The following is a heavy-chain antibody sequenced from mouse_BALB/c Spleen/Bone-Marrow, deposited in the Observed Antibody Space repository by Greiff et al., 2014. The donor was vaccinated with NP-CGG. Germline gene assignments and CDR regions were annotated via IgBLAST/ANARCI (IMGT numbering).Heavy chain of an antibody. CDR2: ISYSGST. J-gene: IGHJ4*01. Sequence: DVKLVDSGPSLVKPSQTLSLTCSVTGDSITSGYWNWIRKFPGNKLEYMGYISYSGSTYYNPSLKSRISITRDTSKNLYYLQLNSVTTKDTATYYCARSGISGYHYYAMDYWGQGTSVTVSS. D-gene: IGHD3-1*01. CDR3: ARSGISGYHYYAMDY. CDR1: GDSITSGY. V-gene: IGHV3-8*02.